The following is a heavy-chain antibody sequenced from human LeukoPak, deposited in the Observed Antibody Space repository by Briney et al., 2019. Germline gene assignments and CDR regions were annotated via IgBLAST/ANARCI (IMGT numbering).Heavy chain of an antibody. J-gene: IGHJ4*02. V-gene: IGHV1-69*05. CDR1: GGTFSSYT. CDR3: ARISYYDSSGYNDY. D-gene: IGHD3-22*01. Sequence: ASVKVSCKASGGTFSSYTISWVRRAPRQGLEWMGRIIPIFGTANYAQKFQGRVTITTDESTSTAYMELSSLRSEDTAVYYCARISYYDSSGYNDYWGQGTLVTVSS. CDR2: IIPIFGTA.